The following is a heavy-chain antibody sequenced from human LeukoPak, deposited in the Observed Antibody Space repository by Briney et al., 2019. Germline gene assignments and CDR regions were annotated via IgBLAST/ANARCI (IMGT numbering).Heavy chain of an antibody. D-gene: IGHD3-10*01. CDR3: ARGLGGSGSYYSSYFDY. CDR2: IIPIFDTA. Sequence: GASVKVSCKASGGTFSSYAISWVRQAPGQGLEWMGGIIPIFDTANYAQKFQGRVTITTDESTSTAYMELSSLRSEDTAVYYCARGLGGSGSYYSSYFDYWGQGTLVTVSS. J-gene: IGHJ4*02. V-gene: IGHV1-69*05. CDR1: GGTFSSYA.